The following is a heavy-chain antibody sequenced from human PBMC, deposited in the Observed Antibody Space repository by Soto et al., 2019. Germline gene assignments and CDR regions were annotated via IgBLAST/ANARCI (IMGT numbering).Heavy chain of an antibody. D-gene: IGHD3-10*01. V-gene: IGHV3-11*05. Sequence: QVQLVESGGNLVKPGESLRLSCAASGFTFSDYYMRWIRQAPGRGLEWVSYISSSGSDTYYADSVKGRFTISRDNAKRSLYLQMNSLRVEYTAVYYCAREGPMLRRVIQEDFWGQGTLVTVSS. J-gene: IGHJ4*02. CDR2: ISSSGSDT. CDR1: GFTFSDYY. CDR3: AREGPMLRRVIQEDF.